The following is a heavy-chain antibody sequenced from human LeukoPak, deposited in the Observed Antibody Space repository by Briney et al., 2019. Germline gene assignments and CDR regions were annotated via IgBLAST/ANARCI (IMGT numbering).Heavy chain of an antibody. Sequence: PGGSLRLSCAASGFTFSSYGMSWVRQAPGKGLEWVSAISGSGGSTYYADSVKGRFTISRDNSKNTLYLQMNSLRAEDTAVYYCAKVRWSVDTENDYWGQGTLVTVSS. CDR2: ISGSGGST. J-gene: IGHJ4*02. V-gene: IGHV3-23*01. CDR1: GFTFSSYG. D-gene: IGHD5-18*01. CDR3: AKVRWSVDTENDY.